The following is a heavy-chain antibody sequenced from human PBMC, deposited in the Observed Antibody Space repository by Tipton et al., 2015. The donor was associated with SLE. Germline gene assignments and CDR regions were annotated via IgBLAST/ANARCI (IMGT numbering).Heavy chain of an antibody. J-gene: IGHJ4*02. D-gene: IGHD2-8*01. CDR2: INPDSGVT. Sequence: QLVQSGAEVKKPGASVKVSCKASGYTFTSYYMHWVRQAPGQGLEWMGWINPDSGVTNYAQKFQGRVTMTRDTSISTVYMELRRLRSDDTAVYYCARVSNGLDFDYWGQGTLVTVSS. CDR1: GYTFTSYY. V-gene: IGHV1-2*02. CDR3: ARVSNGLDFDY.